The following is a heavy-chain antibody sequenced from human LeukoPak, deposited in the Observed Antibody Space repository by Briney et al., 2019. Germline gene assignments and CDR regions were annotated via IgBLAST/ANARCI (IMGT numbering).Heavy chain of an antibody. J-gene: IGHJ4*02. D-gene: IGHD3-16*01. CDR3: AKVPKGGYFDY. V-gene: IGHV3-23*01. Sequence: GESLRLSCAASGFTFSHYAMNWVRQAPGKGLEWVSAISGSGGSTYYADSVKGRFTISRDSSKNTLYLQMNSLRAEDTAVYYCAKVPKGGYFDYWGQGTLVTVSS. CDR2: ISGSGGST. CDR1: GFTFSHYA.